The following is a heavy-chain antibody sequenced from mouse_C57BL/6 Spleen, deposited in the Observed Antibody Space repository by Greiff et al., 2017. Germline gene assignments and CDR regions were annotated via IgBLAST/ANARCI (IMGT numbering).Heavy chain of an antibody. CDR3: AREDYGSSPFDY. CDR1: GYTFTSYW. CDR2: IDPSDSET. Sequence: QVQLQQPGAELVRPGSSVKLSCKASGYTFTSYWMHWVKQRPIQGLEWIGNIDPSDSETHYNQKFKDKATLTVDKSSSTAYMQLSSLTSEDSAVYDCAREDYGSSPFDYWGQGTTLTVSS. D-gene: IGHD1-1*01. J-gene: IGHJ2*01. V-gene: IGHV1-52*01.